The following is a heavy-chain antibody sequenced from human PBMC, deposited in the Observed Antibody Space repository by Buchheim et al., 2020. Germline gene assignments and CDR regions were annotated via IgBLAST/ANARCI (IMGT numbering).Heavy chain of an antibody. D-gene: IGHD5-18*01. J-gene: IGHJ4*02. CDR1: GGSVSSGSDY. CDR2: IYYSGST. V-gene: IGHV4-61*01. Sequence: QVQLQESGPGLVKPSETLSLTCTVSGGSVSSGSDYWSWIRQPPGKGLKWIGYIYYSGSTNYNPSLKSRVTISVDTSKNQFSLKLSSVTAADTAVYYCAREGDTAMGNYFDYWGQGTL. CDR3: AREGDTAMGNYFDY.